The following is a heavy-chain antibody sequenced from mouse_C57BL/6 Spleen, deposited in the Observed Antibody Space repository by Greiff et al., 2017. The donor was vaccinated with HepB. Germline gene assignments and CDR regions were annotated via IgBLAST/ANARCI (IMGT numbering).Heavy chain of an antibody. Sequence: QVQLQQPGAELVMPGASVKLSCKASGYTFTSYWMHWVKQRPGQGLEWIGEIDPSDSYTNYNQKFKGKSTLTVDKSSSTAYMQLSSLTSEDSAVYYCARSYYDTWFAYWGQGTLVTVSA. CDR1: GYTFTSYW. D-gene: IGHD2-4*01. V-gene: IGHV1-69*01. CDR3: ARSYYDTWFAY. J-gene: IGHJ3*01. CDR2: IDPSDSYT.